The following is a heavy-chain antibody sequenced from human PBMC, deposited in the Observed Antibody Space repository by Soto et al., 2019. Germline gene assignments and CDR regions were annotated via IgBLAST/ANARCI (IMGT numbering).Heavy chain of an antibody. CDR2: ISSSGSTI. V-gene: IGHV3-48*03. J-gene: IGHJ4*02. CDR3: ARDFGLGGDILTGSYNENNS. Sequence: PGGSLRLSCAASGFTFSSYEMNWVRQAPGKGLEWVSYISSSGSTIYYADSVKGRFTISRDNAKNSLYLQMNSLRAEDTAVYYCARDFGLGGDILTGSYNENNSWGQGTLLSVYS. D-gene: IGHD3-9*01. CDR1: GFTFSSYE.